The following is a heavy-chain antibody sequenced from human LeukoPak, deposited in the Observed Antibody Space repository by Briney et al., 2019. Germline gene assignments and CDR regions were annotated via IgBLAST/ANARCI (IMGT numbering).Heavy chain of an antibody. CDR2: IKPDGSEK. CDR1: RFTFSNSW. J-gene: IGHJ4*02. V-gene: IGHV3-7*01. CDR3: ARVGSTSRAPNS. D-gene: IGHD2-2*01. Sequence: GGSLRLSCAASRFTFSNSWMSWVRQAPGKGLEWAASIKPDGSEKYYVDSVKGRFAISRDNAKNSLYLQMNSLIADDTAIYYCARVGSTSRAPNSWGQGTLVTVSS.